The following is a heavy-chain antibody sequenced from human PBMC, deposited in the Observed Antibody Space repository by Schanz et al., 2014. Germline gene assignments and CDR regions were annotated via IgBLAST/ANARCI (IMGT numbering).Heavy chain of an antibody. Sequence: EGQLLESGGGLIQPGGSLRLSCAASGFTFSSYAMNWVRQAPGKGLEWVSSISSSGSYIHYADSVKGRFTMSRDNSKNTLYLQMNSLRAGDTAVYYCARGTDWNLHYWGQGALVTVSS. J-gene: IGHJ4*02. CDR2: ISSSGSYI. CDR1: GFTFSSYA. D-gene: IGHD1-1*01. V-gene: IGHV3-23*01. CDR3: ARGTDWNLHY.